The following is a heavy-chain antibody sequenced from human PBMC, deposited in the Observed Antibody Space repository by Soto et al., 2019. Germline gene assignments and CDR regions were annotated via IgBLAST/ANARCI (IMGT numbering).Heavy chain of an antibody. J-gene: IGHJ6*03. D-gene: IGHD3-10*01. CDR1: GFSFSNYG. Sequence: EVQLVESGGGLIQHGGSLRLSCEDSGFSFSNYGMHWVRQAPGKGLVWVSHIDNHARTKKYADFVKGRFTISRDNAKNTVVMQMNRLRVEDTSSYYCVRGGFEDYHYYRDLWGKGTTVIVCS. CDR3: VRGGFEDYHYYRDL. V-gene: IGHV3-74*03. CDR2: IDNHARTK.